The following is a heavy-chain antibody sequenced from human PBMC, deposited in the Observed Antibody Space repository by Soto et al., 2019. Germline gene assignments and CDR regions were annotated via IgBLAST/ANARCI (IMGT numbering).Heavy chain of an antibody. J-gene: IGHJ5*02. CDR1: GDSIRSGNHY. V-gene: IGHV4-30-2*01. CDR2: IYHSGST. CDR3: ARGYPGSYYNIVDWFDP. D-gene: IGHD3-10*01. Sequence: SETLSLTCTVSGDSIRSGNHYWSWIRQPPGKGLEWIGYIYHSGSTYYNPSLKSRVTISVDRSKNQFSLKLSSVTAADTAVYYCARGYPGSYYNIVDWFDPWGQGTLVTVSS.